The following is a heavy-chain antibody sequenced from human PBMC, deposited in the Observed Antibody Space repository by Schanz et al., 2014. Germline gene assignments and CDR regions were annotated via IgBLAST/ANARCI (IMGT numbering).Heavy chain of an antibody. J-gene: IGHJ4*02. Sequence: EVQLVESGGGVVQPGRSLRLSCAASGFTFSTHAMHWVRQAPGKGLEWVSSISSGGGSTYYADSVKGRFTISRDNSKNTLYLQMKSLRAEDTAVYYCAKSQGSSFDSWGQGTLVTVSS. D-gene: IGHD6-13*01. CDR2: ISSGGGST. V-gene: IGHV3-23*04. CDR3: AKSQGSSFDS. CDR1: GFTFSTHA.